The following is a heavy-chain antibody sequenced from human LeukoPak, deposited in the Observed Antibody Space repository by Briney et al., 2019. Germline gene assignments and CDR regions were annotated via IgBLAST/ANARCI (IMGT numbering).Heavy chain of an antibody. CDR1: GFTFSSYA. J-gene: IGHJ3*02. CDR2: ISANGGST. Sequence: GGSLRLSCAASGFTFSSYAMSWVRQAPGKGLEWVSAISANGGSTYYADSVKGRFTISRDNSKNTLYLQMNSLRAEDTAVYYCAKDNSGSYMHAFDIWGQGTMVAVSS. CDR3: AKDNSGSYMHAFDI. D-gene: IGHD1-26*01. V-gene: IGHV3-23*01.